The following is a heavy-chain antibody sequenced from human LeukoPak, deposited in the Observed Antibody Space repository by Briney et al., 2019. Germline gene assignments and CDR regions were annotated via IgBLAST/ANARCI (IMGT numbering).Heavy chain of an antibody. Sequence: ASVKVSCKASGHTFTGYYMHWVRQAPGQGLEWMGWINPNSGDTNYAQKFQGRVTMTRDTSISTAYMELSRLRSDDTAVYYCARDGDYYDSSGSWSIDYWGQGTLVTVSS. J-gene: IGHJ4*02. CDR3: ARDGDYYDSSGSWSIDY. D-gene: IGHD3-22*01. CDR2: INPNSGDT. CDR1: GHTFTGYY. V-gene: IGHV1-2*02.